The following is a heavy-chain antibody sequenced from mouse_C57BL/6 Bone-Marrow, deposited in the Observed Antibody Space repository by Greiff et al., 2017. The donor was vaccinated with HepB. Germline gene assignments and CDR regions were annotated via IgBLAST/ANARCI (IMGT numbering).Heavy chain of an antibody. CDR3: AREENAYYSNYLAWFAY. J-gene: IGHJ3*01. CDR1: GYSFTGYY. Sequence: VQLQQSGPELVKPGASVKISCKASGYSFTGYYMNWVKQSPEKSLEWIGEINPSTGGTTYNQKFKAKATLTVNKSSSTAYMELRSLTSEDSAVYYCAREENAYYSNYLAWFAYWGQGTLVTVSA. V-gene: IGHV1-42*01. CDR2: INPSTGGT. D-gene: IGHD2-5*01.